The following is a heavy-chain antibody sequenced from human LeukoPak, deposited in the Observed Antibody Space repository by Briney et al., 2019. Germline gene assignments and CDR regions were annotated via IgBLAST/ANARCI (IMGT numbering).Heavy chain of an antibody. CDR3: ARTGDYFDY. V-gene: IGHV4-59*01. J-gene: IGHJ4*02. CDR2: IYYSGSV. Sequence: SETLSLICIVSGDSISDYYWNWIRQPPGRGLEWIGFIYYSGSVNYNPSLKSRVTISVDRSKTQFPLKLSSVTAADTAVYYCARTGDYFDYWGQGTLVTVSS. CDR1: GDSISDYY. D-gene: IGHD7-27*01.